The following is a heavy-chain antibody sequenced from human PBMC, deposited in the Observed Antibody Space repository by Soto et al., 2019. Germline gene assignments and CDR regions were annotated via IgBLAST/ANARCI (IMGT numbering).Heavy chain of an antibody. V-gene: IGHV1-8*02. CDR2: MNPGSGKT. CDR3: ARMASAGTLNWFDP. D-gene: IGHD6-13*01. Sequence: ASVKVSCKASGYTFINFDISWVRQAAGQGLEWLGWMNPGSGKTGYASKFQGRVAMTRDASTGTSHLELSSLTSDDTAVYYCARMASAGTLNWFDPWGQGALVTVSS. J-gene: IGHJ5*02. CDR1: GYTFINFD.